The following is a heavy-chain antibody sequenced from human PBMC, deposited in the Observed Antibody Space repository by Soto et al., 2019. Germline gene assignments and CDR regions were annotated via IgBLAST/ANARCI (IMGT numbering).Heavy chain of an antibody. CDR1: GYTLTELS. CDR3: ATASWKWLVEGVGWLDP. CDR2: FDPEDGET. Sequence: ASVKVSCKVSGYTLTELSMHWVRQAPGKGLEWMGGFDPEDGETIYAQKFQGRVTMTEDTSTDTAYMELSSLRSEDTAVYYCATASWKWLVEGVGWLDPWGQVTLVTVSS. V-gene: IGHV1-24*01. J-gene: IGHJ5*02. D-gene: IGHD6-19*01.